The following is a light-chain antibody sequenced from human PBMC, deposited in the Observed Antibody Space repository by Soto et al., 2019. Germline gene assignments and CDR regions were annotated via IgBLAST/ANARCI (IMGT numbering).Light chain of an antibody. J-gene: IGLJ1*01. V-gene: IGLV4-69*01. CDR3: QTGGTGIQV. Sequence: QLVLTQSPSASASLGASVKLTCTLSSGHSSYAIAWHQQQPEKGPRYLMKVNSDGSHSKGDGIPDRFSGSSSGAERYRTISSLQSEDEADYYCQTGGTGIQVFGTGTKVTVL. CDR2: VNSDGSH. CDR1: SGHSSYA.